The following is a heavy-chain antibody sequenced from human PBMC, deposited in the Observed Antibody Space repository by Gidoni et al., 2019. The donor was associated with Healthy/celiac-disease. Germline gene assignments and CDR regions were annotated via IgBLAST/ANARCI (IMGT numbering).Heavy chain of an antibody. Sequence: QVQLVESGGGVVQPGRSLRLSCAASGFTFSRYGMHWVRQAPGKGLEWVAVIWYEGSNKYYADSVKGRFTIARDNSKNTLYLQMNSLRAEDTAVYYCARDRGGWGPIRDAFDIWGQGTMVTVSS. J-gene: IGHJ3*02. CDR1: GFTFSRYG. D-gene: IGHD3-10*01. CDR3: ARDRGGWGPIRDAFDI. V-gene: IGHV3-33*01. CDR2: IWYEGSNK.